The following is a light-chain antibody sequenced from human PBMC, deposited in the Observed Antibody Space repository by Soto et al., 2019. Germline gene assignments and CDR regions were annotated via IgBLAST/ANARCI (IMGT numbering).Light chain of an antibody. J-gene: IGKJ1*01. V-gene: IGKV3-20*01. Sequence: EIVLTQSPGTLSLSPGERATLSCRSSHSVSSNYLAWYQQKPGQAPRLLIYDVSSRATGIPDRFSGSGSGQDFTLTIRRQEPVAFGVYYCQQYGISPTFGQGTKVEIK. CDR3: QQYGISPT. CDR1: HSVSSNY. CDR2: DVS.